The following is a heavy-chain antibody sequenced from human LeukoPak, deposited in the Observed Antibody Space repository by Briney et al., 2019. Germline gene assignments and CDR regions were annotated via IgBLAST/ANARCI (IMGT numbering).Heavy chain of an antibody. CDR1: GFTFSNYV. CDR3: ARDNDWAFHY. D-gene: IGHD3-9*01. CDR2: INHNGEMI. Sequence: GGSLRLTCAASGFTFSNYVMSWVRQAPGKGLEWVSYINHNGEMIFYPDFVKGRFTISRDNAKNSLYLQMNSLRDEDTAVYYCARDNDWAFHYWGQGTLVTVSS. V-gene: IGHV3-48*02. J-gene: IGHJ4*02.